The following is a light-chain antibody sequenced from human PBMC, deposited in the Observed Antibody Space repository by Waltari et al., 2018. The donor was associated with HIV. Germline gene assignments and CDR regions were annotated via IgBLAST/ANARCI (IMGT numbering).Light chain of an antibody. CDR2: DND. V-gene: IGLV1-51*01. J-gene: IGLJ3*02. CDR3: AVWDSSLRSGRV. CDR1: GSNIGGNS. Sequence: QSVLTQPPSLSAAPGQWVTIPCSGSGSNIGGNSVSWYQQVPGTAPKVLIYDNDKRPSGIPDRFSGSTSGTSATLAITGLQSGDEADYYCAVWDSSLRSGRVFGGGTKLTVL.